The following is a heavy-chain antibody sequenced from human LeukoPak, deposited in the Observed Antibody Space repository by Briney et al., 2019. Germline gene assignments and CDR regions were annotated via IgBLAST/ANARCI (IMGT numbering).Heavy chain of an antibody. Sequence: ASVKVSCKASGYTFTGYYMHWVRQASGQGLEWMGWINPNSGGTNYAQKFQGRVTMTRDTSISTAYMELSRLRSDDTAVYYCARDLYGAAAGTLDAFDIWGQGTMVTVSS. CDR1: GYTFTGYY. D-gene: IGHD6-13*01. CDR2: INPNSGGT. CDR3: ARDLYGAAAGTLDAFDI. J-gene: IGHJ3*02. V-gene: IGHV1-2*02.